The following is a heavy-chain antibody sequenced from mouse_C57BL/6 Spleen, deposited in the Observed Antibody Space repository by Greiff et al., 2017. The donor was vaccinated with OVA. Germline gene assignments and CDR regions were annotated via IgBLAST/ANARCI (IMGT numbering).Heavy chain of an antibody. D-gene: IGHD1-1*01. Sequence: QVQLQQPGAELVRPGSSVKLSCKASGYTFTSYWMHWVKQRPIQGLEWIGNIDPSDSETHYNQKFKDKATLTVDKSSSTAYMQLSSLTSEDSAVYYCARDCGSSYPAWFAYWGQGTLVTVSA. CDR2: IDPSDSET. V-gene: IGHV1-52*01. CDR3: ARDCGSSYPAWFAY. CDR1: GYTFTSYW. J-gene: IGHJ3*01.